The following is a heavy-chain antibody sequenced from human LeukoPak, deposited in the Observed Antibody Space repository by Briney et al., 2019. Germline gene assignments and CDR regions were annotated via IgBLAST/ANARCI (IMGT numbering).Heavy chain of an antibody. CDR2: IYYTGST. Sequence: SESLSLTCRVSGGSVTRCGFYCAWLRPPPGKGPEWIATIYYTGSTYYNPSLQSRLPISIHTSKNEFSLRLTSVTAPDTAVYHCASHSGSGSLSRPFDPWGQGIQVTVSS. CDR1: GGSVTRCGFY. CDR3: ASHSGSGSLSRPFDP. V-gene: IGHV4-39*01. D-gene: IGHD3-10*01. J-gene: IGHJ5*02.